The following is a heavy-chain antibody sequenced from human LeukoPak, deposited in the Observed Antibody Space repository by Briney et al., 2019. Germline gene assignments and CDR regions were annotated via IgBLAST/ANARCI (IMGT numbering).Heavy chain of an antibody. V-gene: IGHV4-34*01. Sequence: PSETLSLTCAVYGGSFSGYYWSWIRQPPGKGLEWIGEINHSGSTNYNPSLKSRVTISVDTSKNQFSLKLSSVTAADTAVYYCATLGVTMDYWGQGTLVTVSS. CDR2: INHSGST. CDR3: ATLGVTMDY. J-gene: IGHJ4*02. D-gene: IGHD4-17*01. CDR1: GGSFSGYY.